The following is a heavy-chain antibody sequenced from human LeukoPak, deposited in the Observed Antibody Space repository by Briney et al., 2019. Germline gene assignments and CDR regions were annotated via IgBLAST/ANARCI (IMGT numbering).Heavy chain of an antibody. CDR3: ARHLFGGSGSYPDY. CDR2: IYPGDSDT. V-gene: IGHV5-51*01. Sequence: IGXVRQMPGKGLEWMGIIYPGDSDTRYSPSFQGQVTISAGKSISTAYLQWSSLKASDTAMYYCARHLFGGSGSYPDYWGQGTLVTVSS. D-gene: IGHD3-10*01. J-gene: IGHJ4*02.